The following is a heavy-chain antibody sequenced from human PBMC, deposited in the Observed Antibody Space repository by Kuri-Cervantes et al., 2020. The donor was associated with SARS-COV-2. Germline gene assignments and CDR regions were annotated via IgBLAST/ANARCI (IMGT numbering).Heavy chain of an antibody. CDR1: GYTFTSYG. CDR2: ISAYNGNT. D-gene: IGHD3-9*01. CDR3: ARLPFNYDILTGYYYYYGMDV. V-gene: IGHV1-18*04. Sequence: ASVKVSCKASGYTFTSYGISWVRQAPGQGLEWMGWISAYNGNTNYAQKLQGRVTMTTDTSTSTAYMELRSLRSDDTAVYYCARLPFNYDILTGYYYYYGMDVWGQGNTVTVYS. J-gene: IGHJ6*01.